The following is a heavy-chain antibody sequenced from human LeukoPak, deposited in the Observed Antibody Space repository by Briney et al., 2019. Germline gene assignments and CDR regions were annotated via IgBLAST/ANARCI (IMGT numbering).Heavy chain of an antibody. CDR1: GYTFTINH. CDR3: AKLAPSDTGKTY. J-gene: IGHJ4*01. V-gene: IGHV1-46*01. CDR2: INPSGDST. D-gene: IGHD3-3*02. Sequence: ASVKVSCKASGYTFTINHIHWVRQAPGQGLEWMGVINPSGDSTTYAQNFQGRVTMTRDTSTSTVYMELRSLRSEDTAIYYCAKLAPSDTGKTYWGQEPWSPSPQ.